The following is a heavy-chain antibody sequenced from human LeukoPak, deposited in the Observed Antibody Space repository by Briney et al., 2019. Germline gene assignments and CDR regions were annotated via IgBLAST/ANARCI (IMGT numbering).Heavy chain of an antibody. V-gene: IGHV1-24*01. CDR1: GYTLTELS. Sequence: ASVKVSCKVSGYTLTELSMHWVRQAPGKGLEWMGGFDPEDGGTIYAQKFQGRVTMTEGTSTDTAYMELSSLRSEDTAVYYCATVRPDYSFTLFDYWGQGTLVTVSS. CDR2: FDPEDGGT. J-gene: IGHJ4*02. D-gene: IGHD2-15*01. CDR3: ATVRPDYSFTLFDY.